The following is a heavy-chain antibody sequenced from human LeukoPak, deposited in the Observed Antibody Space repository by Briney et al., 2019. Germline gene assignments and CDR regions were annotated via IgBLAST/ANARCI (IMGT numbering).Heavy chain of an antibody. J-gene: IGHJ6*04. Sequence: GGSLRLSCAASGFTFSNAWMSWVRQGPGKGLEWVGRIKSKTDGGTTDYAAPVKGRFTISRDDSKNTLYLQMNSLKTEDTAVYYCTTDWVRGAFYYYGMDVWGKGTTVTVSS. CDR2: IKSKTDGGTT. V-gene: IGHV3-15*01. CDR3: TTDWVRGAFYYYGMDV. D-gene: IGHD3-10*01. CDR1: GFTFSNAW.